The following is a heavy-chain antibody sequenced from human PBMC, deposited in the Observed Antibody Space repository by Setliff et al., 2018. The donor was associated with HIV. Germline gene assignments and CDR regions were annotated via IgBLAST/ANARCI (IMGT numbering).Heavy chain of an antibody. CDR2: TYWRSKWYF. CDR3: ARGSYGSVLL. J-gene: IGHJ4*02. V-gene: IGHV6-1*01. Sequence: SQTLSLTCAISGDSVSSNVAAWSWVRQSPSGGLEWLGRTYWRSKWYFDYAVSVKSRINIYPDTSKNQFSLHLNSVTPEDTAIYYCARGSYGSVLLWGQGTQVTVSS. CDR1: GDSVSSNVAA. D-gene: IGHD6-19*01.